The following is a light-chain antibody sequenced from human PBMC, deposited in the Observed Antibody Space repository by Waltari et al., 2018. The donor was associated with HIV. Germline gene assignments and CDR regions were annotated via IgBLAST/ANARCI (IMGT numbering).Light chain of an antibody. J-gene: IGLJ3*02. CDR2: KDS. V-gene: IGLV3-25*03. CDR3: QSADISDYYLVL. Sequence: SYELTQPPSVSVSPGQTARITCSGDALPNQYAYWYQQKPGQAPVLMIYKDSQRPSGIPERVSGSTSGTTGTLTIIGVQAEDEADYYCQSADISDYYLVLFGGGTKLTVL. CDR1: ALPNQY.